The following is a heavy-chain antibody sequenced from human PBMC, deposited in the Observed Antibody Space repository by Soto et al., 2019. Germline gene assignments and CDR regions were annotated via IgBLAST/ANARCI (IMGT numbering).Heavy chain of an antibody. V-gene: IGHV2-5*02. CDR3: AHRLRVDGVRAFDY. D-gene: IGHD3-10*01. J-gene: IGHJ4*02. CDR2: IYWADDK. CDR1: GVSLSASGVG. Sequence: QITLKESGPTLVKPTQTLTLTCTFSGVSLSASGVGVGWFRQPPGKALEWLALIYWADDKRYSPSLKSRLTITEDTSKNQVVLTMSNMDPVDTATYYCAHRLRVDGVRAFDYWGQGPLVTVSS.